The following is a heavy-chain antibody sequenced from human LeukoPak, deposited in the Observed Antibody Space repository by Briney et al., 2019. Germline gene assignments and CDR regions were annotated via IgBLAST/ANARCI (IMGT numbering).Heavy chain of an antibody. Sequence: SETLSLTCTVSGGSISSYYWSWIRQPPGKGLEWIGYIYYSGSTNYNPSLKSRVTISVDTSKNQFSLKLSSVTAADTAVYYCARGRYYYGSGRIGWFDPWGQGTLVTVSS. J-gene: IGHJ5*02. CDR2: IYYSGST. CDR1: GGSISSYY. CDR3: ARGRYYYGSGRIGWFDP. D-gene: IGHD3-10*01. V-gene: IGHV4-59*08.